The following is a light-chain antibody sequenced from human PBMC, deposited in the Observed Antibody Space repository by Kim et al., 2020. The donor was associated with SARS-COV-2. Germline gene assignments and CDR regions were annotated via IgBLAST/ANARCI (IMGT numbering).Light chain of an antibody. CDR2: DAS. CDR1: QSVSSY. Sequence: SLSPGERATLSCRASQSVSSYLAWYQQKPGQAPRLLIDDASNRATGIPARFSGSGSGTDFTLTISSLEPEDFAVYYCQQRSNWPYTIGQGTKLEI. J-gene: IGKJ2*01. CDR3: QQRSNWPYT. V-gene: IGKV3-11*01.